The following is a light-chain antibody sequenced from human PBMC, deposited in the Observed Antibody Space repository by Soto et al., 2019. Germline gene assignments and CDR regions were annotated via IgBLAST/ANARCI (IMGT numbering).Light chain of an antibody. V-gene: IGKV3-15*01. CDR2: AAS. CDR3: QQYNSWPPIT. CDR1: QSVSNN. J-gene: IGKJ5*01. Sequence: EIMMTQSPATLSVSPGDRATLSCRASQSVSNNLAWYQQKPGQTPRLLIYAASTRATGIPARFSGSGSVTEFTLTIRSLQSEDFAVYYCQQYNSWPPITFGQGTRLEIK.